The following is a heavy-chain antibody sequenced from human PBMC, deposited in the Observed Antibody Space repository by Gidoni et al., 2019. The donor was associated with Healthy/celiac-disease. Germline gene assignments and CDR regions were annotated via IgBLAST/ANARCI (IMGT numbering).Heavy chain of an antibody. CDR3: ARGPLRIAARQEGYY. J-gene: IGHJ4*02. CDR2: INHSGST. D-gene: IGHD6-6*01. V-gene: IGHV4-34*01. Sequence: GLEWIGEINHSGSTNYNPSLKSRVTISVDTSKNQFSLKLSSVTAADTAVYYCARGPLRIAARQEGYYWGQGTLVTVSS.